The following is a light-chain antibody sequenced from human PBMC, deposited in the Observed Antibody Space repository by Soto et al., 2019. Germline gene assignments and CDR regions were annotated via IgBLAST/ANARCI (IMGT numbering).Light chain of an antibody. CDR1: SSNIGAGFD. J-gene: IGLJ2*01. Sequence: QSVLTQPPSVSGAPGQRVTISCTGSSSNIGAGFDVHWYQQLPGTAPRLLIYGDKNRPSGVPDRFSGSKSGTSASLAITGLQAEDEADYYCQSFDTTLRNLAVFGGGTKLTVL. V-gene: IGLV1-40*01. CDR2: GDK. CDR3: QSFDTTLRNLAV.